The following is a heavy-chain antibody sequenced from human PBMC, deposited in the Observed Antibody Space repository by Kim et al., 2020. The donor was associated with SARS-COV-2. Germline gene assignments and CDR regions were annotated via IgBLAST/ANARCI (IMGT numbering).Heavy chain of an antibody. D-gene: IGHD5-12*01. CDR2: SSSSSSYI. J-gene: IGHJ5*02. CDR1: GFTFSSYI. Sequence: GGSLRLSCAASGFTFSSYILNVVRKSPGKVRDGVSYSSSSSSYIYYADSGKGRFTISRDNAKTSLYLQMNSLRAEDTAVYYCARDQNVEMATGDYNWFDPWGQGTLVTVSS. CDR3: ARDQNVEMATGDYNWFDP. V-gene: IGHV3-21*04.